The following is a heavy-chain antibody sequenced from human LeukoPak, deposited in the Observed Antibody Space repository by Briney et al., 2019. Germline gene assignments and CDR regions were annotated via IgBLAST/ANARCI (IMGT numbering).Heavy chain of an antibody. Sequence: GGSLRLSCAAYDFTFSTYAMHWVRQAPGKGLEWVAVISYDGSNKYYADSVKGRFTISRDNSKNTLSLQMNSLRAEDTVVYYCTKTYDNGGYWEAFDYWGQGSLLIVSS. D-gene: IGHD3-22*01. CDR3: TKTYDNGGYWEAFDY. V-gene: IGHV3-30*18. CDR2: ISYDGSNK. J-gene: IGHJ4*02. CDR1: DFTFSTYA.